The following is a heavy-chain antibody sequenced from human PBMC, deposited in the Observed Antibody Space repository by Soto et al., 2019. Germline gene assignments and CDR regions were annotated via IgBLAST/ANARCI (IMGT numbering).Heavy chain of an antibody. CDR1: GYRFASYW. Sequence: GESLKISCKGSGYRFASYWIGWVRQMPGKGLEWVGIIYPGDSDTRYSPSFQGQVTISADKSISTAYLQWSSLKASDTAMYYCARHGVGDILTGQPDYWGQGTLVTVSS. CDR3: ARHGVGDILTGQPDY. CDR2: IYPGDSDT. D-gene: IGHD3-9*01. J-gene: IGHJ4*02. V-gene: IGHV5-51*01.